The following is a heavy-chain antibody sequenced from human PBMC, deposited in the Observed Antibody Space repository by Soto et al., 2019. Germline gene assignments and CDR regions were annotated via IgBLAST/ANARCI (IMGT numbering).Heavy chain of an antibody. CDR3: ARGYYDFWSGYSKNYYYYYMDV. Sequence: QVQLQESGPGLVKPSETLSLTCTVSGGSISSYYWSWIRQPPGKGLEWSGDIYYSGSTNYNPSLKSRVTLSVDTSKNLLSLKLSSVTAADTAVYYWARGYYDFWSGYSKNYYYYYMDVWGKGTTVTVSS. J-gene: IGHJ6*03. CDR1: GGSISSYY. V-gene: IGHV4-59*01. D-gene: IGHD3-3*01. CDR2: IYYSGST.